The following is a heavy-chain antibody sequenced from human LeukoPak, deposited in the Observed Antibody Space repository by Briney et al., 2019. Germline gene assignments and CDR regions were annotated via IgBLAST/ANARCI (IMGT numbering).Heavy chain of an antibody. D-gene: IGHD3-10*01. CDR2: IYSGGST. J-gene: IGHJ3*02. Sequence: GGSLRLSCKGSGFSLSSYSMHWVRQAPGKGLEWVSIIYSGGSTYYADSVKGRFTISRDNFKNTLYLQMNSLRAEDTAVYYCARDHVGEDSGAFDIWGQGTMVTVSS. CDR3: ARDHVGEDSGAFDI. CDR1: GFSLSSYS. V-gene: IGHV3-53*01.